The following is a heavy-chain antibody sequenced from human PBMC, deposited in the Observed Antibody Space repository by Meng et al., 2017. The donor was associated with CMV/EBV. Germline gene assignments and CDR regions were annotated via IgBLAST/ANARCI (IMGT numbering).Heavy chain of an antibody. CDR1: GFTFSSYA. Sequence: GESLKISCAASGFTFSSYAMHWVRQAPGKGLEWVAVISYDGSNKYYADSVKGRFTISRDNSKNTLYLQMNSLGSEDTAVYYCARGRLFCSSTSCRNGGIGYWGQGTLVTVSS. CDR3: ARGRLFCSSTSCRNGGIGY. J-gene: IGHJ4*02. D-gene: IGHD2-2*01. V-gene: IGHV3-30*04. CDR2: ISYDGSNK.